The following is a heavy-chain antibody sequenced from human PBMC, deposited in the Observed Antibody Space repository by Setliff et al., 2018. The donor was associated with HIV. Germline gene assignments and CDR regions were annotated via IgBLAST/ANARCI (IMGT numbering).Heavy chain of an antibody. D-gene: IGHD5-18*01. V-gene: IGHV4-39*01. CDR1: GASISNSRHY. Sequence: PSETLSLTCTVSGASISNSRHYWGWIRQPPGKGLEWIGNIYYSGSTYYNPSLKSRVTISVDTSKNQFSLKLSSVTAADTAIYYCARTRGYTYGYIDYWGQGTLVTVSS. CDR2: IYYSGST. CDR3: ARTRGYTYGYIDY. J-gene: IGHJ4*02.